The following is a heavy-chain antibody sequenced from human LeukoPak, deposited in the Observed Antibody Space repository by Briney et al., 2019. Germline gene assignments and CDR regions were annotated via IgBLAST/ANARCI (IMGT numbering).Heavy chain of an antibody. CDR1: GGSISSYY. J-gene: IGHJ3*02. D-gene: IGHD6-13*01. Sequence: SETLSLTCTVSGGSISSYYWSWIRQPPGKGLEWIGYIYYSGSTNYNPSLKSRVTISVDTSKNQFSLKLSSVTAADTAVYYCARRGRIAAAGTGRRAFDIWGQGTMVTVSS. CDR3: ARRGRIAAAGTGRRAFDI. V-gene: IGHV4-59*08. CDR2: IYYSGST.